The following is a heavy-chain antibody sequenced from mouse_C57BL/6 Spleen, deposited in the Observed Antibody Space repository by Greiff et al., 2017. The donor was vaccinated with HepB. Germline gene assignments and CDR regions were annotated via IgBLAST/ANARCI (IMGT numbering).Heavy chain of an antibody. D-gene: IGHD1-1*01. J-gene: IGHJ1*03. Sequence: VKLMESGPELVKPGASVKISCKASGYAFSSSWMNWVKQRPGKGLEWIGRIYPGDGDTNYNGKFKGKATLTADKSSSTAYMQLSSLTSEDSAVYVCARSETVVEYFDGWGTGTTVTVSS. CDR2: IYPGDGDT. V-gene: IGHV1-82*01. CDR3: ARSETVVEYFDG. CDR1: GYAFSSSW.